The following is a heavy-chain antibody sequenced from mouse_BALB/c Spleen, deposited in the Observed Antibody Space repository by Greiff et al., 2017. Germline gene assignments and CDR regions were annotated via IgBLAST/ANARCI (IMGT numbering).Heavy chain of an antibody. D-gene: IGHD2-14*01. CDR3: ARAYYRSYYFDY. CDR2: ISNLAYSI. CDR1: GFTFSDYG. V-gene: IGHV5-15*02. J-gene: IGHJ2*01. Sequence: EVKLVESGGGLVQPGGSRKLSCAASGFTFSDYGMAWVRQAPGKGPEWVAFISNLAYSIYYADTVTGRFTISRENAKNTLYLEMSSLRSEDTAMYYCARAYYRSYYFDYWGQGTTLTVSS.